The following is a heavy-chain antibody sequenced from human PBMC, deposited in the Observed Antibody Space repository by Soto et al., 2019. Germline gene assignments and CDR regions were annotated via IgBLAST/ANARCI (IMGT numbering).Heavy chain of an antibody. Sequence: SETLSLTCTVSGGSISSSSYYWGWIRQPPGKGLEWIGSIHYSGTTYYNASLKSRVTISVDTSKNQFSLKLSSVTAADTAVYYCARLRWYAWDWXQGTLVTVSS. CDR2: IHYSGTT. CDR1: GGSISSSSYY. V-gene: IGHV4-39*01. D-gene: IGHD3-16*01. CDR3: ARLRWYAWD. J-gene: IGHJ4*02.